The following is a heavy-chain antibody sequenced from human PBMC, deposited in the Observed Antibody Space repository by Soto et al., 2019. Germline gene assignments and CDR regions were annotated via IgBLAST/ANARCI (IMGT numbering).Heavy chain of an antibody. J-gene: IGHJ6*02. D-gene: IGHD3-16*01. CDR2: ISSDGGNK. CDR1: GFTFTRSG. Sequence: GGSLRLSCATSGFTFTRSGMHWVRQAPGKGLDWVAVISSDGGNKYYGDSVRGRFTTSRDNSNNTLFLEMKSLRVDDTAVYYCVKVQFGRGILSNIMDVWGQGTTVTVSS. V-gene: IGHV3-30*18. CDR3: VKVQFGRGILSNIMDV.